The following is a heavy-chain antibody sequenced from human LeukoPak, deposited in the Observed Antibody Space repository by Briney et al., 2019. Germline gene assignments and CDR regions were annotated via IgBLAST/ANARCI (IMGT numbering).Heavy chain of an antibody. Sequence: GGSLRVSCAASGFTFSSYGMHWVRQAPGKGLKWVAVISYDGSNKYYADSVKGRFTISRDNSKNTLYLQMNSLRAEDTAVYYCAKGWDFWSGYSDYWGQGTLVTVSS. V-gene: IGHV3-30*18. CDR2: ISYDGSNK. CDR3: AKGWDFWSGYSDY. CDR1: GFTFSSYG. D-gene: IGHD3-3*01. J-gene: IGHJ4*02.